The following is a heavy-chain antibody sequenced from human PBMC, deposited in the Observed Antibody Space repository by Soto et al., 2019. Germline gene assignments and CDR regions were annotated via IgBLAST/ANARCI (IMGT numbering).Heavy chain of an antibody. D-gene: IGHD3-10*01. CDR2: ISYDGSIK. J-gene: IGHJ4*02. Sequence: QVQLVESGGGVVQPGRSLRLSCAASGFPFNAYGIHWVRQAPGKGLEWVALISYDGSIKDYADSVKGRFTISRDNSKKTSYLQMTSLRAEDTAVYYCAKAVEVMEELLGYGGQGTLVIVSP. CDR3: AKAVEVMEELLGY. V-gene: IGHV3-30*18. CDR1: GFPFNAYG.